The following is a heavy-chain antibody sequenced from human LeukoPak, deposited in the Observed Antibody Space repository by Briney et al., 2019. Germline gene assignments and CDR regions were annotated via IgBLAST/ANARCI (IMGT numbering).Heavy chain of an antibody. V-gene: IGHV3-66*01. J-gene: IGHJ3*02. CDR1: GFTVSSNY. Sequence: GGSLRLSCAASGFTVSSNYMSWVRQAPGKGLEWVSVIYSGGSTYYADSVKGRFTISRDNSKNTLYLQMNSLRPEDTAIYYCAPEVWELQGASDIWGQGTMVTVSS. D-gene: IGHD1-7*01. CDR2: IYSGGST. CDR3: APEVWELQGASDI.